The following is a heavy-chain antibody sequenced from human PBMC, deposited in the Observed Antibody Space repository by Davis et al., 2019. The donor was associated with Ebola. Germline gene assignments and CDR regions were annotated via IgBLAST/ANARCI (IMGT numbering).Heavy chain of an antibody. Sequence: GGSLRLSCKESKNIFTNYWIGWVRQMPGKGLEWMGSIYLDDSETRYSPSFHGQVTISADKSISTAYLQWSSLRASDTAMYYCARLEMATGIDYWGQGTLVTVSS. J-gene: IGHJ4*02. V-gene: IGHV5-51*01. CDR3: ARLEMATGIDY. CDR1: KNIFTNYW. D-gene: IGHD5-24*01. CDR2: IYLDDSET.